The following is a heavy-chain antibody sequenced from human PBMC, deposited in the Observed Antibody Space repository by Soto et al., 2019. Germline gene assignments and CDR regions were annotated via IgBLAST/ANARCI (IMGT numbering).Heavy chain of an antibody. J-gene: IGHJ5*02. CDR3: AGGTVAARFWFDP. CDR2: IYYSGST. Sequence: SETLSLTCTVSGGSISGYYWSWIRQAPGKGLEWIGYIYYSGSTNYNPSLKSRVTISVDTSKNQFSLKLSSVTAEDTAVYYCAGGTVAARFWFDPWGQGTLVTVSS. CDR1: GGSISGYY. D-gene: IGHD6-6*01. V-gene: IGHV4-59*01.